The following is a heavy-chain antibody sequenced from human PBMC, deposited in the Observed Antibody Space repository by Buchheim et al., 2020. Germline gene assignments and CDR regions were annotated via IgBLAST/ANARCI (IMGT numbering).Heavy chain of an antibody. CDR1: GFTFSSYG. V-gene: IGHV3-33*01. J-gene: IGHJ4*02. CDR3: AREGGYCRSTSCSRGYYFDY. CDR2: IWYGGSNK. Sequence: QVQLVESGGGVVQPGRSLRLSCAASGFTFSSYGMHWVRQAPGKGLEWVAVIWYGGSNKYYADSVKGRFTISRDNSKNTLYLQMNSLRAEDTAVYDCAREGGYCRSTSCSRGYYFDYWGQRTL. D-gene: IGHD2-2*01.